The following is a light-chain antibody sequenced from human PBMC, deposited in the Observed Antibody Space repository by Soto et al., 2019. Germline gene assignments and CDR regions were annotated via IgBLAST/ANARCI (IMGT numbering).Light chain of an antibody. V-gene: IGLV2-14*01. CDR2: DVS. CDR1: SSDVGGYDF. Sequence: APAQPPSLSGSPGQSITISFPGTSSDVGGYDFVSWYQQHPGKAPKLMISDVSNRPSGGSNRFSGSKSGNTASLTISGLQAEDEADYYCSSYTSSKTYVFGTGTKATVL. J-gene: IGLJ1*01. CDR3: SSYTSSKTYV.